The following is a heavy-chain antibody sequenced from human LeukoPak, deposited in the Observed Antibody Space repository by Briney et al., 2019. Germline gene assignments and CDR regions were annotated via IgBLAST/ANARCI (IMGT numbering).Heavy chain of an antibody. CDR2: INHSGST. V-gene: IGHV4-34*01. D-gene: IGHD2-15*01. Sequence: KASETLSLTCAVYGGSFSGYYWSWIRQPPGKGLEWIGEINHSGSTNYNPSLKSRVTISVDTSKNQFSLKLSSVTAADTAVYYCASQGYCSGGSCYDYYYYYYMDVWGKGTTVTVSS. J-gene: IGHJ6*03. CDR3: ASQGYCSGGSCYDYYYYYYMDV. CDR1: GGSFSGYY.